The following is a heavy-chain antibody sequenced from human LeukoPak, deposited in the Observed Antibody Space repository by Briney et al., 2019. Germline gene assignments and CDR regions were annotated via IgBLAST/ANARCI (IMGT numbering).Heavy chain of an antibody. V-gene: IGHV3-23*01. D-gene: IGHD3-16*01. CDR1: GFTYSSYA. J-gene: IGHJ3*02. Sequence: GGSLRLSCVPSGFTYSSYALSWVRQAPGKGLAWVSSISDRGGSTYYAASVKGRFTNSRDNSQNTPYVQMNSRRADDTAVYYSAKVCETFGSVLGVFDIGGQGTMVTVSS. CDR2: ISDRGGST. CDR3: AKVCETFGSVLGVFDI.